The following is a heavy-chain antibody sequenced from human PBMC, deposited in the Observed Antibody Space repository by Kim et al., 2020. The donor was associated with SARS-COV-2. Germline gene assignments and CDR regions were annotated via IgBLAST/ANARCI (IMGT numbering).Heavy chain of an antibody. J-gene: IGHJ4*02. V-gene: IGHV3-7*03. D-gene: IGHD1-26*01. CDR3: ARSPGIVGAIYFDY. Sequence: VDSVKGRFTNSRDNAKNALYLQMNSLRAEDTAVYYCARSPGIVGAIYFDYWGQGTLVTVSS.